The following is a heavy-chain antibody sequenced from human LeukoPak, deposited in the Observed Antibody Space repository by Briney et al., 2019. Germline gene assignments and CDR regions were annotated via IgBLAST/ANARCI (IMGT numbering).Heavy chain of an antibody. CDR1: GFTFSSYA. V-gene: IGHV3-23*01. D-gene: IGHD6-6*01. J-gene: IGHJ5*02. Sequence: PGGSLRLSCAASGFTFSSYAMSWVRQAPGKGLEWVSAISGSGGSTYYADFVKGRFTISRDNSKNTLYLQMNSLRAEDTAVYYCAKSPGYSSSSWFDPWGQGTLVTVSS. CDR3: AKSPGYSSSSWFDP. CDR2: ISGSGGST.